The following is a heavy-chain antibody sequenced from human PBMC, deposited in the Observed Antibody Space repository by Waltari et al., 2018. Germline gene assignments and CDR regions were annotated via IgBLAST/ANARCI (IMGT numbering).Heavy chain of an antibody. CDR1: GFTFSSYE. CDR3: ASSPGAFDI. J-gene: IGHJ3*02. V-gene: IGHV3-48*03. CDR2: ISSSGSTI. Sequence: EVQLVESGGGLVQPGGSLRLSCAASGFTFSSYEMNWVRQAPGKGLEWVSYISSSGSTIFYADSVKGRFTIPRDNAQNPLYLQMNSLRAEDTAFYYCASSPGAFDIWGQGTMVTVSS.